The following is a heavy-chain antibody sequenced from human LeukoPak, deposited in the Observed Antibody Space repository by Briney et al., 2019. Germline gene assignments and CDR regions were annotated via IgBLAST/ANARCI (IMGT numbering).Heavy chain of an antibody. D-gene: IGHD1-26*01. CDR2: IIPILGTA. CDR1: GGTFISYA. Sequence: SVKVSCKAPGGTFISYAISWVRQAPGQGLEWMGGIIPILGTANYAQKFQGRVTITADESTSTAYMELSSLRSEDTAVYYCARDVGVGANGDYWGQGTLDTVSS. J-gene: IGHJ4*02. V-gene: IGHV1-69*01. CDR3: ARDVGVGANGDY.